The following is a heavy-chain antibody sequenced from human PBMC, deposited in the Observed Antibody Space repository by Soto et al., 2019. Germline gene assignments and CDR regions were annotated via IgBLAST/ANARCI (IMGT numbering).Heavy chain of an antibody. J-gene: IGHJ6*02. CDR3: ARDEYYYDSSGFYYYYGLDV. CDR2: INPSGGST. V-gene: IGHV1-46*01. CDR1: GYTFTNYY. D-gene: IGHD3-22*01. Sequence: QVQLVQSGAEVKKPGASVKVSCKASGYTFTNYYLHWVRQAPGQGLEWMGIINPSGGSTSYAQKFKGRVTMTRDTSTSTVYMELSSLGSEDTAVYYCARDEYYYDSSGFYYYYGLDVWGQGTTVTVSS.